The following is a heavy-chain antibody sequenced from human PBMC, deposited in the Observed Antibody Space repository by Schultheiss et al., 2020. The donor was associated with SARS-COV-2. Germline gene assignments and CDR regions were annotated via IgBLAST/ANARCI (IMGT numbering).Heavy chain of an antibody. J-gene: IGHJ4*02. CDR1: GGSFSGYY. V-gene: IGHV4-34*01. CDR3: ARERRGTVTTSY. D-gene: IGHD4-17*01. Sequence: SQTLSLTCAVYGGSFSGYYWSWIRQPPGKGLEWIGEINHSGSTNYNPSLKSRVTISVDKSKNQFSLKLSSVTASDTAVYYCARERRGTVTTSYWGQGTLVTVSS. CDR2: INHSGST.